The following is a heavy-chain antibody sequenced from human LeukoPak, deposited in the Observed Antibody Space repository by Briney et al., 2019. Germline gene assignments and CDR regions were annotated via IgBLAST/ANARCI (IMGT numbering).Heavy chain of an antibody. J-gene: IGHJ6*03. V-gene: IGHV3-7*01. Sequence: GGSLRLSCEASGFTFSSYWMTWVRQAPGKGLEWVANIKQDGSEEYYVDSVRGRFTISRDNAKNSLYLQMNSLRAEDTAVYYCARSARDYDFWQHLHYYYMDVWGKGTTVTVSS. D-gene: IGHD3-3*01. CDR2: IKQDGSEE. CDR1: GFTFSSYW. CDR3: ARSARDYDFWQHLHYYYMDV.